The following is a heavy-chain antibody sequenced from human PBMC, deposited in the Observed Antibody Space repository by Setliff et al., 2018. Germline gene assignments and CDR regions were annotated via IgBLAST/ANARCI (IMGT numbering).Heavy chain of an antibody. V-gene: IGHV4-39*07. CDR1: GASLSSGTYY. Sequence: SETLSLTCTVSGASLSSGTYYWGWIRQPPGKGLEWIGRIYYRGDTYYNASLKGRLTISVDTAQNQFSLELRAVTAADTALYYCARENGYCSGGACYFMFDYWGQGTLVTVSS. CDR2: IYYRGDT. D-gene: IGHD2-15*01. CDR3: ARENGYCSGGACYFMFDY. J-gene: IGHJ4*02.